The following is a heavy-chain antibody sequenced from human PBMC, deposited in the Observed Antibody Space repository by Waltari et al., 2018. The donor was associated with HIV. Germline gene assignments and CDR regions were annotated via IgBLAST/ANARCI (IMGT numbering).Heavy chain of an antibody. CDR3: ARVSCSSTSCYPNWFDP. Sequence: QVQLQESGPGLVKPSETLSLTCTVSGGSISSYYWSWIRQPAGKGLEWIGRIYTSGSTNYNPSLKSRGTMSVDTSKNQFSLKLSSVTAADTAVYYCARVSCSSTSCYPNWFDPWGQGTLVTVSS. CDR1: GGSISSYY. D-gene: IGHD2-2*01. V-gene: IGHV4-4*07. CDR2: IYTSGST. J-gene: IGHJ5*02.